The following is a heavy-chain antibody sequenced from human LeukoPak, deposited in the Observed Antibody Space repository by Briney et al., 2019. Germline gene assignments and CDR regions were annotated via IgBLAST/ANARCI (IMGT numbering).Heavy chain of an antibody. CDR3: ARHPQYYDYGDPGGAFDI. D-gene: IGHD4-17*01. Sequence: SETLSLTCTVSGYSISSGYYWGWIRQPPGKGLEWIGSIYHSGSTYYNPSLKSRVTISVDTSKNQFSLKLSSVTAADTAVYYCARHPQYYDYGDPGGAFDIWGQGTMVTVSS. J-gene: IGHJ3*02. V-gene: IGHV4-38-2*02. CDR2: IYHSGST. CDR1: GYSISSGYY.